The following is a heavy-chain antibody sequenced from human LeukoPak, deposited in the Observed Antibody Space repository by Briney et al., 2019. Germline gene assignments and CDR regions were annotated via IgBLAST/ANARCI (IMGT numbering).Heavy chain of an antibody. Sequence: SETLSLTCTVSGGSISSYYWSWIRQPPGKGLEWIGYIYYSGSTNYNPSLKSRVTISVDTSKNQFSLKLSSVTAADTAVYYCARTYCSGGSCPSHDAFDIWGQGTMVTVSS. D-gene: IGHD2-15*01. J-gene: IGHJ3*02. CDR3: ARTYCSGGSCPSHDAFDI. CDR2: IYYSGST. CDR1: GGSISSYY. V-gene: IGHV4-59*01.